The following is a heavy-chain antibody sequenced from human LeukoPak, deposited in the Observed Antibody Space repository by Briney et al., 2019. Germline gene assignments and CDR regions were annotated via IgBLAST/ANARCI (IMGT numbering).Heavy chain of an antibody. CDR3: AKGAARTCFEH. CDR1: GFTVSTNY. J-gene: IGHJ4*02. V-gene: IGHV3-53*01. CDR2: IYPGGYT. Sequence: GGSLRLSCAASGFTVSTNYMSWVRQAPGKGLEWVSVIYPGGYTYYADSVKGRFTISRDSSNNTLYLQISSLRAEDTAMYYCAKGAARTCFEHWGQGILVAVSS. D-gene: IGHD6-6*01.